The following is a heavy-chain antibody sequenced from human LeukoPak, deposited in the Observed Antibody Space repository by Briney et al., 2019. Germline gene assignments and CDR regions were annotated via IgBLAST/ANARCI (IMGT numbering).Heavy chain of an antibody. Sequence: SETLSLTCAVYGGSFSGYYWSWIRQPPGKGLEWIGEINHRGSTNYNPSLKSRVTISVDTSKNQFSLKLSSVTAADTAVYYCARGPLIYYDSSGYYYYWGQGTLVTVSS. CDR2: INHRGST. V-gene: IGHV4-34*01. CDR3: ARGPLIYYDSSGYYYY. CDR1: GGSFSGYY. J-gene: IGHJ4*02. D-gene: IGHD3-22*01.